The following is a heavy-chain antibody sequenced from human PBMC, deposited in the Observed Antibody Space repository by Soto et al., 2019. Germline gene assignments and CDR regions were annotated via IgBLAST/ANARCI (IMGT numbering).Heavy chain of an antibody. CDR2: VSIGGST. J-gene: IGHJ4*02. D-gene: IGHD2-15*01. CDR1: GLTFSSYA. CDR3: VKRRGAGGHLDY. V-gene: IGHV3-23*01. Sequence: GGSLRLSCAASGLTFSSYAMGWVRQGPGKGLEWVAVVSIGGSTHYADSVRGRFTISRDNSKNTLSLQMNSLTAEDTAVYFCVKRRGAGGHLDYWGKGALVTVSS.